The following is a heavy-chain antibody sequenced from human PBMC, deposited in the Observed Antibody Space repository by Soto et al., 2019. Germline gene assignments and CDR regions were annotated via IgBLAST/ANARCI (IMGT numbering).Heavy chain of an antibody. D-gene: IGHD3-3*01. CDR1: GGTFNRYA. CDR2: IIPIFGIG. J-gene: IGHJ6*02. CDR3: ARSAITLFGVVSIPPHYYSEMDV. Sequence: QVQLVQSGAEVKKPGSSVKVSCKASGGTFNRYAISWVRQAPGQGLEWMGGIIPIFGIGNDAQRFQGRVTITADESTGTAYMELSSLRSEATGVYYCARSAITLFGVVSIPPHYYSEMDVWGQGTKVTVSS. V-gene: IGHV1-69*01.